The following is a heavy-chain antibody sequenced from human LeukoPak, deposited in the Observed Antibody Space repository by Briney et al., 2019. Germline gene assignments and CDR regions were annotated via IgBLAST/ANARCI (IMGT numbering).Heavy chain of an antibody. V-gene: IGHV1-69*15. CDR2: IIPIFGTA. D-gene: IGHD3-3*01. CDR3: ARGKAPYDFWSGYYTWEVFDY. CDR1: GGTFSSYA. J-gene: IGHJ4*02. Sequence: ASVKVSCKASGGTFSSYAISWVRQAPGQGLEWMGRIIPIFGTANYAQKLQGRVTITADESTSTAYMELSSLRSEDTAVYYCARGKAPYDFWSGYYTWEVFDYWGQGTLVTVSS.